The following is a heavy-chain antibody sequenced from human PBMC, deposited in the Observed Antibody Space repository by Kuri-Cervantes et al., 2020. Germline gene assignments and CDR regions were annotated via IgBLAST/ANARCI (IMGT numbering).Heavy chain of an antibody. Sequence: GESLKISCEASGFTFTKNGMHWVRQGPVKGLEWVAFIRNDGSDKYYADSVKGRFTISKDNSKNTVYLQMNSLRAEDTAVYFCTRDRDWSFDYWGQGTLVTVSS. CDR2: IRNDGSDK. CDR1: GFTFTKNG. J-gene: IGHJ4*02. V-gene: IGHV3-30*02. D-gene: IGHD3-9*01. CDR3: TRDRDWSFDY.